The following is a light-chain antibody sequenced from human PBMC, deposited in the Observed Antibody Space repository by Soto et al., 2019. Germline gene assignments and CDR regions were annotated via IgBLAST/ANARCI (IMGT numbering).Light chain of an antibody. CDR1: QTISSW. V-gene: IGKV1-5*01. Sequence: DIQMTQSPSTLSGSVGDRVTITCRASQTISSWLAWYQQKPGKAPKLLIFDASTLESGVPSRFSGSGSGTDFTLTISSLQPDDFATYYCQQYSDSSGAFGQGTMVDIK. CDR3: QQYSDSSGA. CDR2: DAS. J-gene: IGKJ1*01.